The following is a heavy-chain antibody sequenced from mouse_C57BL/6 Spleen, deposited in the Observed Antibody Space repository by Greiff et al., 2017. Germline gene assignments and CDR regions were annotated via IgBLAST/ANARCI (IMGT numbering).Heavy chain of an antibody. J-gene: IGHJ4*01. CDR1: GYTFTSYW. Sequence: QVQLQQPGAELVMPGASVKLSCKASGYTFTSYWMHWVKQRPGQGLEWIGEIDPSDSYTNYNQKFKGKSTLTVDKSSNTAYLQLSSLTSEDTAVYYCARGLYDGYPYAMDYWGQGTSVTVSS. D-gene: IGHD2-3*01. CDR2: IDPSDSYT. CDR3: ARGLYDGYPYAMDY. V-gene: IGHV1-69*01.